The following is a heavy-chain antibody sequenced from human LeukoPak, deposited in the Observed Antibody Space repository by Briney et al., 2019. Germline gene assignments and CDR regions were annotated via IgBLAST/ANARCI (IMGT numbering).Heavy chain of an antibody. CDR1: GFTFSTYS. V-gene: IGHV3-21*01. D-gene: IGHD6-13*01. CDR2: ISSSSSYI. CDR3: ARDLFAGGELRIEQQLLGNWFDP. Sequence: RGSLRLSCAPSGFTFSTYSMNWVRQAPGKGLEWVSSISSSSSYIYYADSVKGRFTISRDNAKNSLYLQMNSLRAEDTAVYYCARDLFAGGELRIEQQLLGNWFDPWGQGTLVTVSS. J-gene: IGHJ5*02.